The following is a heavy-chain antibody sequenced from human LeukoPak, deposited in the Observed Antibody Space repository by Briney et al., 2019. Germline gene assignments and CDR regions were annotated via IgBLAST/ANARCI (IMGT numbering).Heavy chain of an antibody. CDR1: GFTFDDYA. CDR2: ISWNSGSI. V-gene: IGHV3-9*01. D-gene: IGHD2-15*01. CDR3: AKDTLLKGGFDY. J-gene: IGHJ4*02. Sequence: GGSLRLSCAASGFTFDDYAMHWVRHAPGKGLEWVSGISWNSGSIGYADSVKGRFTISRDNAKNSLYLQMNSLRDEDTALYYCAKDTLLKGGFDYWGQGTLATVSS.